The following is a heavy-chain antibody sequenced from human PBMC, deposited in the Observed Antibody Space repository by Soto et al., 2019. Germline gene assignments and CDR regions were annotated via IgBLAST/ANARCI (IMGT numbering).Heavy chain of an antibody. V-gene: IGHV4-31*03. Sequence: PSETLSLTCTVSGGSISSGGYYWSWIRQHPGKGLEWIGYIYYSGSTYYNPSLKSRVTMSVDTSKNQFSLKLSSVTAEDTAVYYCARYYYDSSGYVNYDAFDIWGQGTMGKVS. D-gene: IGHD3-22*01. CDR3: ARYYYDSSGYVNYDAFDI. CDR2: IYYSGST. CDR1: GGSISSGGYY. J-gene: IGHJ3*02.